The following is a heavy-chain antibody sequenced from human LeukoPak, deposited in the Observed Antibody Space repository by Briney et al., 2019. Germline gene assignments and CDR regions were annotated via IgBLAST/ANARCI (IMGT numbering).Heavy chain of an antibody. CDR3: AREPYIPRSYGMDV. D-gene: IGHD2-2*02. CDR2: IWYDGSNK. J-gene: IGHJ6*02. CDR1: GFTFSSYG. V-gene: IGHV3-33*01. Sequence: GSLRLSCAASGFTFSSYGMHWVRQAPGKGLEWVAVIWYDGSNKYYADSVKGRFTISRDNSKNTLYLQMNSLRAEDTAVYYCAREPYIPRSYGMDVWGQGTTVTVSS.